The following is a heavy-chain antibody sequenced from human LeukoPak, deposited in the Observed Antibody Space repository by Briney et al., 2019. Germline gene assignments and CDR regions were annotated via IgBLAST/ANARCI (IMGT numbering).Heavy chain of an antibody. J-gene: IGHJ4*02. D-gene: IGHD6-19*01. CDR2: ISGSGGST. CDR1: GFTFGSYA. V-gene: IGHV3-23*01. CDR3: AKTTAGYSSGRYPGWPVDY. Sequence: GGSLRLSRAASGFTFGSYAMYWVRQAAGPGLECVSGISGSGGSTFYADSVKGRFTIYRDNSENTVYLQMNSLRADDTAVYYWAKTTAGYSSGRYPGWPVDYWGQGTLVTVSS.